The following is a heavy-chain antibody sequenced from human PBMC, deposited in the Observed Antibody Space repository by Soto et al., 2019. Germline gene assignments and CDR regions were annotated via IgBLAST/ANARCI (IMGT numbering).Heavy chain of an antibody. CDR1: GFTFSSYA. V-gene: IGHV3-23*01. CDR2: ISGSGGST. J-gene: IGHJ4*02. D-gene: IGHD2-15*01. CDR3: AEDSRIVVVVAATGAYFDY. Sequence: EVQLLESGGGLVQPGGSLRLSCAASGFTFSSYAMSWVRQAPGKGLEWVSAISGSGGSTYYADSVKGRFTISRDNSKNTLYLKMNSLRAEDTAVYYCAEDSRIVVVVAATGAYFDYWGQGTLVTVSS.